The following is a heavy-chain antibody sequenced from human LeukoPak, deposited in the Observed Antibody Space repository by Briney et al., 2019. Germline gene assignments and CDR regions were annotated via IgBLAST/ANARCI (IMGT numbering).Heavy chain of an antibody. CDR1: GYTFPSYY. CDR2: INPSAGNT. CDR3: ARDTGWDFISSVDY. Sequence: ASVKVSCKTSGYTFPSYYIHWVRQAPGQGLEWMARINPSAGNTNYAPKFQGRVTLTRDTSTATVYMELSSLNSKDTAVYYCARDTGWDFISSVDYWGQGTLVTVS. J-gene: IGHJ4*02. D-gene: IGHD3-22*01. V-gene: IGHV1-46*03.